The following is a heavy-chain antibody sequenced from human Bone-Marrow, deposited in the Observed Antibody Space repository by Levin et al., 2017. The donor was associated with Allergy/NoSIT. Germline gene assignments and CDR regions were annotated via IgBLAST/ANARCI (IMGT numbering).Heavy chain of an antibody. V-gene: IGHV3-7*03. Sequence: GESLKISCATSGFTFTTYWMSWLRLTPGKGLEWVANIKQDGSEKKYVDSVKGRFTISRDNVKNSLHLQMNSLRAEDTAVYYCATDGCDKTSCPYRFAAWGQGTLVTVSS. D-gene: IGHD2-2*01. CDR3: ATDGCDKTSCPYRFAA. J-gene: IGHJ5*02. CDR2: IKQDGSEK. CDR1: GFTFTTYW.